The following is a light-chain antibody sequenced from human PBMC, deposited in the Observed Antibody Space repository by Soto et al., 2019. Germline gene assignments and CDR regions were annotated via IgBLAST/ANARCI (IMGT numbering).Light chain of an antibody. Sequence: QSVLTQPASVSGSPGQSITISCTGTSSDVGSYNLVSWYQQHPGKAHKLMIYKVSKRPSGVSNRFSGSKSGNTASLTISGLQAEDEADYYCCSYAGSSTFVVFGGGTKVTVL. V-gene: IGLV2-23*02. CDR3: CSYAGSSTFVV. CDR1: SSDVGSYNL. CDR2: KVS. J-gene: IGLJ2*01.